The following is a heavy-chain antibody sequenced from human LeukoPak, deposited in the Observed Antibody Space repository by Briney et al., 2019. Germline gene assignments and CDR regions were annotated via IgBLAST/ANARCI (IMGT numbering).Heavy chain of an antibody. D-gene: IGHD6-19*01. CDR3: ARVGRAVAGTWYNWFDP. Sequence: ASVKVSCKASGYTFTSYGISWVRQAPGQGLEWMGWISAYNGNTNYAQKLQGRVTITTDTSTSTAYVELRSLRSDDTAVYYCARVGRAVAGTWYNWFDPWGQGTLVTVSS. CDR2: ISAYNGNT. CDR1: GYTFTSYG. V-gene: IGHV1-18*01. J-gene: IGHJ5*02.